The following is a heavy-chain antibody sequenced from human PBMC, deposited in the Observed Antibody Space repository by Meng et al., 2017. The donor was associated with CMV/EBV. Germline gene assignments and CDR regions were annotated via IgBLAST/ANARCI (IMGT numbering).Heavy chain of an antibody. CDR3: ARALTVTTNWFDP. D-gene: IGHD4-11*01. V-gene: IGHV1-46*01. CDR2: INPSGGST. CDR1: GDTFTSYY. J-gene: IGHJ5*02. Sequence: KASGDTFTSYYMHWVRQDPGQGLEWMGIINPSGGSTSYAQKFQGRVTMTRDTSTSTVYMELSSLRSEDTAVYYCARALTVTTNWFDPWGQGTLVTVSS.